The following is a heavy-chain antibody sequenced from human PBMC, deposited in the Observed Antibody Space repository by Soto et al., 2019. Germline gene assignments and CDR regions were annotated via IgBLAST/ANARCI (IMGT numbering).Heavy chain of an antibody. CDR2: VSSDKSHE. Sequence: QVQLVESGGDVVQPGRSLRLSCAASGFTFSNYGMHWVRQAPGKGLEWVAVVSSDKSHENYAESTKGRFTISRDNSKNMVYLQMSGLRPEDTAVYYCAIRGFCSGGNCYTHAFLLWGQGTLVAVAS. CDR1: GFTFSNYG. V-gene: IGHV3-30*03. D-gene: IGHD2-15*01. J-gene: IGHJ4*02. CDR3: AIRGFCSGGNCYTHAFLL.